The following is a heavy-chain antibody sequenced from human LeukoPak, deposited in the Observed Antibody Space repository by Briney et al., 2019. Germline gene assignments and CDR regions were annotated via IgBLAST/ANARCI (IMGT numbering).Heavy chain of an antibody. D-gene: IGHD6-13*01. V-gene: IGHV4-59*01. CDR1: GGSISSYY. CDR2: IYYSGST. J-gene: IGHJ4*02. CDR3: ARDQASSSWYHYFDY. Sequence: SETLSLTCTVSGGSISSYYWSWIRQPPGKGLEWIGYIYYSGSTNYNPSLKSRVTISVDTSKNQFTLKLSSVTAADTAVYYCARDQASSSWYHYFDYWGQGTLVTVSS.